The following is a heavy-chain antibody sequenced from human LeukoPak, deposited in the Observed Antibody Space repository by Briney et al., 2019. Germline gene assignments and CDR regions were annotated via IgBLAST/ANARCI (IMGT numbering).Heavy chain of an antibody. V-gene: IGHV4-59*08. CDR2: IYSSGTT. J-gene: IGHJ6*03. CDR1: GGSINTYY. D-gene: IGHD3-16*01. Sequence: SEALSLTCTVSGGSINTYYWSWIRQPPGKGLEFIGYIYSSGTTDYNPSLKSRVVISIDTSGSQFSLKMTSVTAADTAVYYCARRGTPYYYYYMDVWGKGTTVTVSS. CDR3: ARRGTPYYYYYMDV.